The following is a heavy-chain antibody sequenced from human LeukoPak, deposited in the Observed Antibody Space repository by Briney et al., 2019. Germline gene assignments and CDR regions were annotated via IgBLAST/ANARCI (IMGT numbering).Heavy chain of an antibody. CDR3: ARVEVVGGAFDI. Sequence: GGSLRLSCAASRFTFSSYEMNWVRQAPGKGPERGSYISSSGSTMYYAASVKGRFTISRDNAENSLYLQMNNPRVEDTAVYYCARVEVVGGAFDIWGQGTMVTVSS. CDR1: RFTFSSYE. V-gene: IGHV3-48*03. CDR2: ISSSGSTM. J-gene: IGHJ3*02. D-gene: IGHD3-3*01.